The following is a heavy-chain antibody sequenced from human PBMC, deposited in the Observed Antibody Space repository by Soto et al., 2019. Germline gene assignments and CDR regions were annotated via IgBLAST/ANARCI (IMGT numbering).Heavy chain of an antibody. Sequence: SETLSLTCAVYGGSFSGYYWSWIRQPPGKGLEWIGEINHSGSTNYNPSLKSRVTISVDTSKNQFSLKLSSVTAADTAVYYCARGKGRSSHFDYWGQPTLVPVS. CDR1: GGSFSGYY. D-gene: IGHD6-19*01. J-gene: IGHJ4*02. CDR2: INHSGST. CDR3: ARGKGRSSHFDY. V-gene: IGHV4-34*01.